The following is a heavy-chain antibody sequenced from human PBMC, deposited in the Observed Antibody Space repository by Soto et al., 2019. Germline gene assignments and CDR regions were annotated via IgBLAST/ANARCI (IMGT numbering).Heavy chain of an antibody. D-gene: IGHD7-27*01. Sequence: ASVKVSCKASGYTFTSYGISWVRQAPGQGLEWMGWISAYNGNTNYAQKLQGRVTMTTDTSTSTAYMELRSLRSDDTAVYYCARDGTQLGSPPVDDYWGQGTLVTVSS. V-gene: IGHV1-18*01. CDR1: GYTFTSYG. CDR3: ARDGTQLGSPPVDDY. CDR2: ISAYNGNT. J-gene: IGHJ4*02.